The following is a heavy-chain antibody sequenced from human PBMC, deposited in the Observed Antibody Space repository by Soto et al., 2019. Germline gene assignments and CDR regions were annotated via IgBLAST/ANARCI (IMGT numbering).Heavy chain of an antibody. V-gene: IGHV3-74*01. CDR2: IDEYGSTI. J-gene: IGHJ4*02. D-gene: IGHD3-10*01. CDR3: TRDIGGKGAY. CDR1: VFTFSSYW. Sequence: GSLRLSCAASVFTFSSYWMHWVRQVPGKGLLWVSRIDEYGSTINYADSVKGRFTISRDNARNTLYLEMNSLRAEDTALYYCTRDIGGKGAYWGPGTLVTVSS.